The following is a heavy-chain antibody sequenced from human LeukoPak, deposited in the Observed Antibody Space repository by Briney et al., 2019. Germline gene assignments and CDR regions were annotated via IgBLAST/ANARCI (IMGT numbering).Heavy chain of an antibody. Sequence: PGGSLRLSCTASGFTFSSHGMNWVRQAPGKGLEWVSGISPSGGITYYTDSVKGRFTISRDNSKNTVSLQMSSLTVNDTAVYYCANLQYWGEGSLVVVS. CDR3: ANLQY. CDR1: GFTFSSHG. J-gene: IGHJ1*01. CDR2: ISPSGGIT. V-gene: IGHV3-23*01.